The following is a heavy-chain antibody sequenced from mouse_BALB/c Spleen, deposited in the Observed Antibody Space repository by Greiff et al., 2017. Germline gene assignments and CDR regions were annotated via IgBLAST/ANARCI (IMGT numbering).Heavy chain of an antibody. CDR1: GYTFTSYW. V-gene: IGHV1-69*02. CDR2: IDPSDSET. CDR3: ARPARATYYFDY. J-gene: IGHJ2*01. D-gene: IGHD3-1*01. Sequence: QVQLKQPGAELVKPGAPVKLSCKASGYTFTSYWMNWVKQRPGRGLEWIGRIDPSDSETHYNQKFKDKATLTVDKSSSTAYIQLSSLTSEDSAVYYCARPARATYYFDYWGQGTTLTVSS.